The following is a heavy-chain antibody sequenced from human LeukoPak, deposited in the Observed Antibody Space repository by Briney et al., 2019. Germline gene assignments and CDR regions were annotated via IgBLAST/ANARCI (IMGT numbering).Heavy chain of an antibody. CDR2: IYYSGST. CDR3: ARDLIGISGSQPNFQH. D-gene: IGHD1-26*01. V-gene: IGHV4-39*07. Sequence: PSQTLSLTCTVSGGSISSSSYYWGWIRQPPGKGLEWIGSIYYSGSTYYNPSLKSRVTISVDTSKNQFSLKLSSVTAADTAVYYCARDLIGISGSQPNFQHWGQGTLVTVSS. J-gene: IGHJ1*01. CDR1: GGSISSSSYY.